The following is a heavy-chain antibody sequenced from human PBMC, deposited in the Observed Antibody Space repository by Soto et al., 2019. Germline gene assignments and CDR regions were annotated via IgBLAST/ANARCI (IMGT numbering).Heavy chain of an antibody. CDR2: IKTDGSEK. CDR3: ASSMGRGGNDY. Sequence: EVQLVESGGGLVQPGGSLRLSCAASGFTFSDYWMSWVRQAPGKVLECVANIKTDGSEKYYVDPVTGRFTISRDNAKNSLYLQMNSLRAEDTAVYYCASSMGRGGNDYWGQGTLVAVSS. CDR1: GFTFSDYW. D-gene: IGHD3-10*01. J-gene: IGHJ4*02. V-gene: IGHV3-7*05.